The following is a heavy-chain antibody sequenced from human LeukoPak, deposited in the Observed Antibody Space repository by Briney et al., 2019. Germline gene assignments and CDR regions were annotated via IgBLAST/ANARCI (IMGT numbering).Heavy chain of an antibody. CDR1: GSTFTNYW. CDR2: IYPADSDT. D-gene: IGHD3-10*01. Sequence: GESLKISFTGSGSTFTNYWIGWVRQMPGKGLEWMGIIYPADSDTKYRPSFQGQVTVSADKSITTAYLQWSSLEASDTAIYYCARGNYASGNYCNVAFDYWGQGTLVTVSS. V-gene: IGHV5-51*01. CDR3: ARGNYASGNYCNVAFDY. J-gene: IGHJ4*02.